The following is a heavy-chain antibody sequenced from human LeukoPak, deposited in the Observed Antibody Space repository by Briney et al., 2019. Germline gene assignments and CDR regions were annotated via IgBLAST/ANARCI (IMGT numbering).Heavy chain of an antibody. J-gene: IGHJ4*02. CDR2: IVGDGSAT. CDR3: ARDGSLPDY. CDR1: GFTFSNYW. Sequence: GSLRLSCAASGFTFSNYWMHWVRQAPGKGLVWVSRIVGDGSATIYADSVKGRFTISRDNAKDTLYLQMNSLRAEDTAVYYCARDGSLPDYWGQGTLVTVSS. V-gene: IGHV3-74*01. D-gene: IGHD2-15*01.